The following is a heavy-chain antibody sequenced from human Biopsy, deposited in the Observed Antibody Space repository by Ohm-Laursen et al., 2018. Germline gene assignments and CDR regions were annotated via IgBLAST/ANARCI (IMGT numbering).Heavy chain of an antibody. V-gene: IGHV1-69*01. J-gene: IGHJ4*02. CDR1: GGTLRSYG. Sequence: GSSVKVSCKASGGTLRSYGISWVRQAPGQGLEWMGGIIPMFGTANYAQMFRGRVTISADESTSTSYMELSSLTTEDTAIYYCARGPHSGSHSCFDYWGRGTLVTVSS. CDR3: ARGPHSGSHSCFDY. D-gene: IGHD1-26*01. CDR2: IIPMFGTA.